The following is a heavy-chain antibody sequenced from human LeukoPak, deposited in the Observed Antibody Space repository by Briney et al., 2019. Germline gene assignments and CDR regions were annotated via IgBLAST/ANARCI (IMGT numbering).Heavy chain of an antibody. V-gene: IGHV4-34*01. Sequence: PSETLSLTCAVYGGSFSGYYWSWIRQPPGKGLEWIGEINHSGSTNYNPSLKSRVTISVDTSKNQFSLKLSSVTAADTAVYYCARRNRYGSGSYYPHYWGQGTLVTVPS. D-gene: IGHD3-10*01. J-gene: IGHJ4*02. CDR3: ARRNRYGSGSYYPHY. CDR1: GGSFSGYY. CDR2: INHSGST.